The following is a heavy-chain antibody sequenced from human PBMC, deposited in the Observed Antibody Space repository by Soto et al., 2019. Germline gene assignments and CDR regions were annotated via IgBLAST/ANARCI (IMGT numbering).Heavy chain of an antibody. D-gene: IGHD2-21*01. CDR2: TYSRSKRYN. Sequence: SQTLSPTCAISRDGVSSNSAAWNSIRQSPSRSLEWLGRTYSRSKRYNDYAVSVKSRITINADTSKNQVSLQPNSVTPDDTAVYYCARVDCSASNCYSGANDYWGQGTLVTVSS. CDR1: RDGVSSNSAA. CDR3: ARVDCSASNCYSGANDY. V-gene: IGHV6-1*01. J-gene: IGHJ4*02.